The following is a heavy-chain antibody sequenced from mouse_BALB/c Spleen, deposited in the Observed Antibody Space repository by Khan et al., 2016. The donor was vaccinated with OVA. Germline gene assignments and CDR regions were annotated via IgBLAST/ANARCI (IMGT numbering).Heavy chain of an antibody. CDR3: VRATAHSVYYGSLDY. CDR2: IKSKSNNYAT. CDR1: GFTFNTNA. Sequence: EVQLVETGGGLVQPKGSLKLSCAASGFTFNTNAMNWVRQAPGKGLEWVARIKSKSNNYATYYADSVKDRFTISRDDSQSMLYQQMNNLNTEDTAMYYCVRATAHSVYYGSLDYWGQGTTLTVSS. J-gene: IGHJ2*01. V-gene: IGHV10S3*01. D-gene: IGHD1-2*01.